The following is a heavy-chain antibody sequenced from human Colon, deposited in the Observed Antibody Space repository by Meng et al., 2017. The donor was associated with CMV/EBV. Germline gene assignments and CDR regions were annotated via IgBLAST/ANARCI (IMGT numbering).Heavy chain of an antibody. CDR2: INSDGSTT. Sequence: GGSLRLSCAASGFTFNSYWMHWVRQAPGKGLGWVSRINSDGSTTNYADSVKGRFTISRDNAKNTLYLQMNSLRAEDTAVYYCAREQRGYCTSTSCPSRWFDPWGQGTLVTVSS. CDR1: GFTFNSYW. CDR3: AREQRGYCTSTSCPSRWFDP. D-gene: IGHD2-2*01. J-gene: IGHJ5*02. V-gene: IGHV3-74*01.